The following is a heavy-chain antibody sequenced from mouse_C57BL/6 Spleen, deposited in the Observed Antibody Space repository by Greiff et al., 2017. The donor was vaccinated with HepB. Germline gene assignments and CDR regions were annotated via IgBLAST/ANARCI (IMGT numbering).Heavy chain of an antibody. J-gene: IGHJ3*01. CDR2: IDPSDSET. CDR3: GRDEDYDGGAY. Sequence: QVQLQQPGAELVRPGSSVKLSCKASGYTFTSYWMHWVKQRPIQGLEWIGNIDPSDSETHYNQKFKDKATLTVDKSSSTAYMKLSSLTSEDYEVYYRGRDEDYDGGAYWGQGTLVTVSA. D-gene: IGHD2-4*01. CDR1: GYTFTSYW. V-gene: IGHV1-52*01.